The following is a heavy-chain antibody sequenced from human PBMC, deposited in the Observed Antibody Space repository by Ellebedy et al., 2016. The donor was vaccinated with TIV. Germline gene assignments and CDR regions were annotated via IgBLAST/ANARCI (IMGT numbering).Heavy chain of an antibody. J-gene: IGHJ5*02. CDR2: ISRKTDGGTA. CDR3: TTYTSGWT. Sequence: GESLKISCAASGFTFSNVYMSWVRQAPGKGLEWLGRISRKTDGGTADYAAPVKGRFSISRDDSKNTLYLQMNGLKTEDTAVYYCTTYTSGWTWGQGTLVIVSS. V-gene: IGHV3-15*01. D-gene: IGHD6-19*01. CDR1: GFTFSNVY.